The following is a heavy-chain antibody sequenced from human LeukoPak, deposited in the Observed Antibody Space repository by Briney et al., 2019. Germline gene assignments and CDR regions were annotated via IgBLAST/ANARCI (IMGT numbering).Heavy chain of an antibody. V-gene: IGHV3-11*04. Sequence: PGGSLRLSCAASGFTFSDYYMSWIRQAPGKGLEWVSYISSSGSTIYYADSVKGRFTISRDNAKNSLYLQMNSLRAEDTAVYYCARDFFELLRPIDAFDIWGQGTMVTVSS. D-gene: IGHD1-26*01. CDR2: ISSSGSTI. J-gene: IGHJ3*02. CDR3: ARDFFELLRPIDAFDI. CDR1: GFTFSDYY.